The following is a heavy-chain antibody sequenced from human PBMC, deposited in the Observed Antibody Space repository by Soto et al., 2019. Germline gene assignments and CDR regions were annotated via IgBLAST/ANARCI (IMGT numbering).Heavy chain of an antibody. Sequence: VNVSCKASGGTFSSYAINWVRQAPGQGLEWMGGIIPIFGTANYAQKFQGRVTITADKSTSTAYMELSSLRSEDTAVYYCARVPSGRYPHYYGVDVWGQGTTVTVSS. V-gene: IGHV1-69*13. CDR3: ARVPSGRYPHYYGVDV. CDR2: IIPIFGTA. J-gene: IGHJ6*02. CDR1: GGTFSSYA. D-gene: IGHD1-1*01.